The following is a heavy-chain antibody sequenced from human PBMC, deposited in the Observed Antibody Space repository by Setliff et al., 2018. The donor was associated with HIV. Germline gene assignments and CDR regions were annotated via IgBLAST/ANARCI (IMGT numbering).Heavy chain of an antibody. J-gene: IGHJ3*02. CDR3: AGIKARDDAFDI. D-gene: IGHD2-15*01. V-gene: IGHV1-18*01. CDR1: GYTFTSYG. Sequence: ASVKVSCKASGYTFTSYGISWVRQAPGQGLEWMGWISGYNGITKYSQKLQGRVTMTTDTSTSTAYMELRSLRSDDTAVYYCAGIKARDDAFDIWGQGTMVTVSS. CDR2: ISGYNGIT.